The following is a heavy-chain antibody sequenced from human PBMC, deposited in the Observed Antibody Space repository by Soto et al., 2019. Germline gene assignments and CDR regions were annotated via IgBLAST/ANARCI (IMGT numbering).Heavy chain of an antibody. D-gene: IGHD2-2*01. CDR3: AKGVVPAAMSYYYGMDV. Sequence: EVQLLESGGGLVQPGGSLRLSCAASGFTFSSYAMSWVRQAPGKGLEWVSAISGSGGSTYYADSVKGRFTISRDNSKNTLYLQMNSLRAEYTAVYYCAKGVVPAAMSYYYGMDVWGQGTTVTVSS. CDR2: ISGSGGST. V-gene: IGHV3-23*01. CDR1: GFTFSSYA. J-gene: IGHJ6*02.